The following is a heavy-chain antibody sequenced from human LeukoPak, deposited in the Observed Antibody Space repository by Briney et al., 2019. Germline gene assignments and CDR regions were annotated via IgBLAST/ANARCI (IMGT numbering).Heavy chain of an antibody. CDR3: ARGSTLIRGLDY. CDR1: GGSISSYY. V-gene: IGHV4-59*06. Sequence: SETLSLTCTVSGGSISSYYWSWIRQPPEKSLEWIGYIFYSGSAYYNPSLKSRVTISVDTSKNQFSLKLSSVTAADTAVYYCARGSTLIRGLDYWGQGTLVTVSS. D-gene: IGHD3-10*01. J-gene: IGHJ4*02. CDR2: IFYSGSA.